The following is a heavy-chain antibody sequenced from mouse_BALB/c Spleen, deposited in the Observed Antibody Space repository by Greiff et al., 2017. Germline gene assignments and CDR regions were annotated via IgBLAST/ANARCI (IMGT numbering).Heavy chain of an antibody. CDR3: ARHQTNRDYYAMDY. J-gene: IGHJ4*01. V-gene: IGHV5-9-3*01. CDR1: GFTFSSYA. Sequence: EVMLVESGGGLVKPGGSLKLSCAASGFTFSSYAMSWVRQTPEKRLEWVATISSGGSYTYYPDSVKGRFTISRDNAKNTLYLQMSSLRSEDTAMYYCARHQTNRDYYAMDYWGQGTSVTVSS. D-gene: IGHD4-1*01. CDR2: ISSGGSYT.